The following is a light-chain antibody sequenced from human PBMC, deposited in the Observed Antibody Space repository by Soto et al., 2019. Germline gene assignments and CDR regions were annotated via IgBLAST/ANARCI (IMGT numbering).Light chain of an antibody. Sequence: QSAVTQPASVSGSPGQSITISCTGTTSDIGGYSFVSWYQQHPGKAPKLMIYDVSNRPSGVSNRFSGFKSGNTASLTISGLQAEDEADYYCSSHRSSTTPFVFGTGTKVTVL. V-gene: IGLV2-14*01. CDR3: SSHRSSTTPFV. CDR1: TSDIGGYSF. J-gene: IGLJ1*01. CDR2: DVS.